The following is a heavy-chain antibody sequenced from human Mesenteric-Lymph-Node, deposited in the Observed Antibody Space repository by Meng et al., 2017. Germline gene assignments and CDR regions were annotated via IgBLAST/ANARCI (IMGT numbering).Heavy chain of an antibody. CDR3: AREGSDYDFWSGYYPVDY. CDR2: ISYDGSNK. Sequence: GGSLRLSCAASGFTFSSYAMHWVRQAPGKGLEWVAVISYDGSNKYYADSVKGRFTISRDNSKSTLYLQMNSLRAEDTAVYYCAREGSDYDFWSGYYPVDYWGQGTLVTVSS. CDR1: GFTFSSYA. J-gene: IGHJ4*02. V-gene: IGHV3-30*04. D-gene: IGHD3-3*01.